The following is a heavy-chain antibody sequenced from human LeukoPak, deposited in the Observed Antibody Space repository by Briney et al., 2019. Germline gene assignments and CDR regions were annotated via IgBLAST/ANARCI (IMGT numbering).Heavy chain of an antibody. CDR2: IIPIFGTA. D-gene: IGHD6-13*01. Sequence: SVKVSCKASGGTFSSYAISWVRQAPGQGLEWMGGIIPIFGTANYAQKFQGRVTITADESTSTAYMELSSLRSEDTAVYYCARGTKAAAAPYYGMDVWGQGTTVTVSS. V-gene: IGHV1-69*13. CDR3: ARGTKAAAAPYYGMDV. J-gene: IGHJ6*02. CDR1: GGTFSSYA.